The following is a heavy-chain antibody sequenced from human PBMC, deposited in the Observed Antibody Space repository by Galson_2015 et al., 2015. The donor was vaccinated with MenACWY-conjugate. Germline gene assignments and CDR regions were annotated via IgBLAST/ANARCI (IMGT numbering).Heavy chain of an antibody. J-gene: IGHJ3*01. V-gene: IGHV3-30*10. CDR1: GFRFSSYT. Sequence: LRLSCAASGFRFSSYTFYWVRQSPGKGLEWVAAVSYDASSRYYRDSVQGRFTISRDNSKNTVPLEMSSLGPEDSAVYYCVRAEGWLRSAFDLWGQGTMVTVSS. CDR3: VRAEGWLRSAFDL. CDR2: VSYDASSR. D-gene: IGHD5-12*01.